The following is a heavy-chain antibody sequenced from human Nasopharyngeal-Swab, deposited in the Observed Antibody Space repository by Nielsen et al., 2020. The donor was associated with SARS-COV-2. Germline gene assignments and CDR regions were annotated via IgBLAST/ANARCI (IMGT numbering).Heavy chain of an antibody. CDR2: MNPNSGGT. D-gene: IGHD7-27*01. CDR3: ANENWDRRYYYYGMDV. CDR1: GYTFPGYY. Sequence: ASVKVSCKASGYTFPGYYMHWVRQAPGQGLEWMGWMNPNSGGTNYAQKFQGRVTMTRDTSISTAYMELSRLRSDDTAVYYCANENWDRRYYYYGMDVWGQGTTVTVSS. V-gene: IGHV1-2*02. J-gene: IGHJ6*02.